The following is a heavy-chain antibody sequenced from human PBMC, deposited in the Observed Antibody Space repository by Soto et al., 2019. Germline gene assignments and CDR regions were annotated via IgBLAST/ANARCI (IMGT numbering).Heavy chain of an antibody. CDR2: IYYSGST. Sequence: SETLSLTCTVSGGSISSGGYYWSWIRQHPGKGLEWIGYIYYSGSTYYNPSLKSRVTISVDTSKNQFSLKLSSVTAADTAVYYCARSWLQYFDYWGQGTLVTVSS. V-gene: IGHV4-31*03. J-gene: IGHJ4*02. CDR3: ARSWLQYFDY. D-gene: IGHD5-12*01. CDR1: GGSISSGGYY.